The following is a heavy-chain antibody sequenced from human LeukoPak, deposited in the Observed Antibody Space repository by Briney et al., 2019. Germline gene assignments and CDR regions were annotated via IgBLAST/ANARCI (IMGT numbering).Heavy chain of an antibody. Sequence: GGSLRLSCAGSGFALKSYSLSWVRQAPGKGLEWVSSISSTSAYIYYADSVKGRFTISRDNAKNSLYLQMNSLRAEDTALYYCAKDEKNYYGSGSLDYWGQGTLVTVSS. CDR2: ISSTSAYI. D-gene: IGHD3-10*01. J-gene: IGHJ4*02. CDR3: AKDEKNYYGSGSLDY. V-gene: IGHV3-21*04. CDR1: GFALKSYS.